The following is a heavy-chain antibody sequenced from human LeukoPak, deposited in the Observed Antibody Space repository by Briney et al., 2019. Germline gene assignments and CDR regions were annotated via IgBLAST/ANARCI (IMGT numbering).Heavy chain of an antibody. CDR1: GYTFTGYY. Sequence: ASVTLSCTASGYTFTGYYMHWVRQAPGPGLEWMGWINPSSGGTNYAQKSQGRGTMTRDTSISTAYMELSRLRSDDTVVDYCAREKRFGSGSFLGWGQGTLVSVSS. CDR3: AREKRFGSGSFLG. V-gene: IGHV1-2*02. D-gene: IGHD3-10*01. J-gene: IGHJ4*02. CDR2: INPSSGGT.